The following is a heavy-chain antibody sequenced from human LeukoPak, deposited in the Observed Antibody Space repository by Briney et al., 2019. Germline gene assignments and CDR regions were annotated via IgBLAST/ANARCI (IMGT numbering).Heavy chain of an antibody. J-gene: IGHJ3*02. D-gene: IGHD2-8*01. V-gene: IGHV3-21*01. CDR3: ARDDMVSDAFDI. CDR1: GFTFSSYS. CDR2: ISSSSSYI. Sequence: PGGSLRLSCAASGFTFSSYSMNWVRQAPGKGLEWVSSISSSSSYIYYADSVKGRFTISRDNAKNSLYLQMNSLRAEDTAVYYCARDDMVSDAFDIWGQGTMVTVSS.